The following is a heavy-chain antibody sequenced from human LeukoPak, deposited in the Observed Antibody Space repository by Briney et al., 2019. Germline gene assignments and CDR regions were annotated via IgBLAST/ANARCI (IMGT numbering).Heavy chain of an antibody. D-gene: IGHD3-10*01. CDR2: IYSGGST. Sequence: GGSLRLSCAASGFTFISYDMSWVRQVPGKGLEWVSVIYSGGSTYYADSVKGRFTISRDNSKNTLYLQMNSLRAEDTAVYYCARGLGSDTMVRGVIIEGAFDYWGQGTLVTVSS. CDR3: ARGLGSDTMVRGVIIEGAFDY. CDR1: GFTFISYD. J-gene: IGHJ4*02. V-gene: IGHV3-53*01.